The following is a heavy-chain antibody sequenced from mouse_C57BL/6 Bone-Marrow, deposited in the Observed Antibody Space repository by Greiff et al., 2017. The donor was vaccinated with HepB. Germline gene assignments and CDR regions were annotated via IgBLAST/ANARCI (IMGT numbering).Heavy chain of an antibody. V-gene: IGHV1-64*01. CDR1: GYTFTSYW. CDR2: IHPNSGST. D-gene: IGHD4-1*01. Sequence: VQLQQPGAELVKPGASVKLSCKASGYTFTSYWMHWVKQRPGQGLEWIGMIHPNSGSTNYNEKFKSKATLTVDKSSSTAYMQLSSLTSEDSAVYYCARWKLGRWCWSFDVWGTGTTVTVSS. CDR3: ARWKLGRWCWSFDV. J-gene: IGHJ1*03.